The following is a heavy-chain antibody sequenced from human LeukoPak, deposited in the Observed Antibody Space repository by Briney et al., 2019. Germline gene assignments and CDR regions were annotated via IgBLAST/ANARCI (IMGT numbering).Heavy chain of an antibody. V-gene: IGHV1-3*01. CDR1: GYTLTSYA. CDR2: INAGNGNT. J-gene: IGHJ6*02. D-gene: IGHD4-17*01. Sequence: ASVKVSCKASGYTLTSYAMHWVRQAPGQRLEWMGWINAGNGNTKYSQKFQGRVTITRHTSASTVYMELSSLRSEDTAVYYCAREGATTMTFYYYGMDVWGQGTTVTVSS. CDR3: AREGATTMTFYYYGMDV.